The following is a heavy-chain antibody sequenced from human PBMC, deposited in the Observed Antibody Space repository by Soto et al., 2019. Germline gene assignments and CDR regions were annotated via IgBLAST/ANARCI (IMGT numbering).Heavy chain of an antibody. D-gene: IGHD2-21*02. Sequence: GGSLRLSCAASGFTFSSYGMHWVRQAPGKGLEWVAVISYDGSNKYYADSVKGRFTISRDNSKNTLYLQMNSLRAEDTAVYYCARDYCGGDCYSLAHYYYYYYGMDVWGQGTTVTVSS. CDR2: ISYDGSNK. J-gene: IGHJ6*02. CDR1: GFTFSSYG. V-gene: IGHV3-30*03. CDR3: ARDYCGGDCYSLAHYYYYYYGMDV.